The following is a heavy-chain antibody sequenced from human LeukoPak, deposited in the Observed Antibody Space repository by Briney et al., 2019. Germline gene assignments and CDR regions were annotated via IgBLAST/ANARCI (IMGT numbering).Heavy chain of an antibody. Sequence: GASVKVSCKASGGTFSSYAISWVRQAPGQGLEWMGRIIPILGIANYAQKFQGRVTITADKSTSTAYMELSSLRSEDTAVYYCAREIHSPGYYYYGMDVWGQGTTVTVSS. J-gene: IGHJ6*02. V-gene: IGHV1-69*04. D-gene: IGHD2-21*01. CDR1: GGTFSSYA. CDR2: IIPILGIA. CDR3: AREIHSPGYYYYGMDV.